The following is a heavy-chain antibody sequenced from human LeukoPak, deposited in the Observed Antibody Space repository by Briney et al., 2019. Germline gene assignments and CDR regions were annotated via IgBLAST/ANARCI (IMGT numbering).Heavy chain of an antibody. J-gene: IGHJ4*02. CDR3: ALPLHSSSWYYFDY. D-gene: IGHD6-13*01. V-gene: IGHV3-9*01. CDR1: GFTFDDFG. CDR2: ISWNSGTI. Sequence: QSGGSLRLSCAASGFTFDDFGMHWVRQGPGKGLEWVSGISWNSGTIGYADSVKGRFTISRDNAKNSLYLQMNSLRAEDTAVYCCALPLHSSSWYYFDYWGQGTLVTVSS.